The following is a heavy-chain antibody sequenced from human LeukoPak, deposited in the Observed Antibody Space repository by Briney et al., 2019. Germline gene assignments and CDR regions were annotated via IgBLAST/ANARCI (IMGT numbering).Heavy chain of an antibody. Sequence: PGGSLRLSCAASGFTYSSYIMNWVHPAPGKGLEWVSSISRSSSYIYHADSAKGRFTISRDNAKSSLYPQMTSLRSEDTAVYYCARDSSGDNWFDPWGQGTLVTVSS. D-gene: IGHD6-19*01. CDR1: GFTYSSYI. CDR3: ARDSSGDNWFDP. CDR2: ISRSSSYI. V-gene: IGHV3-21*01. J-gene: IGHJ5*02.